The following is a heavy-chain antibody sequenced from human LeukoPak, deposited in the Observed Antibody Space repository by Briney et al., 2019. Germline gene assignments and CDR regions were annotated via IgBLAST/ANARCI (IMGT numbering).Heavy chain of an antibody. CDR3: ARDRDAAVAYFDY. D-gene: IGHD4-23*01. Sequence: GGSLRLSCAASGFAFSDYYMSWIRQAPGKGLEWVSYIGSSGSSIYYADSVKGRFTISRDNAKKSVYLQMDSLRAEDTAVYYCARDRDAAVAYFDYWGQGTLVTVSS. CDR1: GFAFSDYY. CDR2: IGSSGSSI. J-gene: IGHJ4*02. V-gene: IGHV3-11*01.